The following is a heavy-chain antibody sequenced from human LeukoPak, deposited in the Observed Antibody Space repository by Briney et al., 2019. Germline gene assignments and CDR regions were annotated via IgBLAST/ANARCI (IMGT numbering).Heavy chain of an antibody. D-gene: IGHD1-26*01. Sequence: ASVKVSCKASGYTFTGYYMHWVRQAPGQGLEWMGWINPNSGGTNYAQKFQGRVTMTRDTSISTAYMELTRLRSDDTAVFYCARVGQWELDRFHDYWGQGTLVTVSS. CDR2: INPNSGGT. CDR1: GYTFTGYY. CDR3: ARVGQWELDRFHDY. J-gene: IGHJ4*02. V-gene: IGHV1-2*02.